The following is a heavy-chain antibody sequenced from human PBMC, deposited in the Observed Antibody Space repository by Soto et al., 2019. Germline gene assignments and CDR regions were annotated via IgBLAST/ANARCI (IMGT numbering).Heavy chain of an antibody. D-gene: IGHD1-26*01. CDR3: SWSLNY. V-gene: IGHV3-7*01. Sequence: GGSLRLSCAASGFPFSSSWMDWVRQAPGKGLEWVANIKGDGSQTSYVDSVKGRFTVSRDNAENTLFLQMSSLRVEDTVVYYCSWSLNYWGQGILVTVSS. CDR2: IKGDGSQT. J-gene: IGHJ4*02. CDR1: GFPFSSSW.